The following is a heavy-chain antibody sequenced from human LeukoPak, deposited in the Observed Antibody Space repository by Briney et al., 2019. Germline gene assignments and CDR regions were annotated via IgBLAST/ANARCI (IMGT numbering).Heavy chain of an antibody. D-gene: IGHD2-2*02. V-gene: IGHV3-23*01. CDR1: GFTFSSYA. CDR2: ISGSGGST. Sequence: GGSLRLSCAASGFTFSSYAMSWVRQAPGKGLEWVSAISGSGGSTYYADSVKGRFTISRDNSKNTLYLQMNSLRAEDTAVYYCAKDGDIVVVPAAIVAGFDYWGQGTLVTVPS. J-gene: IGHJ4*02. CDR3: AKDGDIVVVPAAIVAGFDY.